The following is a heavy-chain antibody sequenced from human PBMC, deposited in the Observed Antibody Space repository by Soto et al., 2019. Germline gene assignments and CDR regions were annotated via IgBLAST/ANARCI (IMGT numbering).Heavy chain of an antibody. CDR2: IYHSGST. CDR1: GGSISSGGSS. D-gene: IGHD6-19*01. Sequence: QLQLQESGSGLVKPSQTLSLTCAVSGGSISSGGSSWSWIRHPPGKGLEWIGYIYHSGSTYYNPSLKSRVTISVDRSKNQFSLKLSSVTAADTAVYYCARAGDSSGPVALGYWGQGTLVTVSS. J-gene: IGHJ4*02. V-gene: IGHV4-30-2*01. CDR3: ARAGDSSGPVALGY.